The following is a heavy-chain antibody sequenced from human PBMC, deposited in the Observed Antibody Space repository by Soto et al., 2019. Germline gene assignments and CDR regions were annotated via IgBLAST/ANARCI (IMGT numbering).Heavy chain of an antibody. CDR1: GGSFSGYY. CDR2: INHSGST. D-gene: IGHD2-15*01. CDR3: ARGRLNCSGGSCYFRYFDL. J-gene: IGHJ2*01. V-gene: IGHV4-34*01. Sequence: QVQLQQWGAGLLKPSETLSLTCAVYGGSFSGYYWSWIRQPPGKGLEWIGEINHSGSTNYNPSLKGRVTISVDPSKNQFSLKLSSVTAADTAVYYCARGRLNCSGGSCYFRYFDLWGRGTLVTVSS.